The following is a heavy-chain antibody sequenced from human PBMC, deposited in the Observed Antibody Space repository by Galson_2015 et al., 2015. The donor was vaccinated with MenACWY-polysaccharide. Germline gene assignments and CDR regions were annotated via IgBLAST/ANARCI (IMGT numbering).Heavy chain of an antibody. CDR1: GFIFSNYW. D-gene: IGHD1-7*01. CDR2: INTDGSVT. V-gene: IGHV3-74*01. J-gene: IGHJ4*02. CDR3: ANDQRWNLPDY. Sequence: SLRLSCAASGFIFSNYWMHWVRQAPGKGLVWVSRINTDGSVTSYADSVKGRFTISRDNAKNRLLLQMNSLSVDDTAVYYCANDQRWNLPDYWGQGILVTVSS.